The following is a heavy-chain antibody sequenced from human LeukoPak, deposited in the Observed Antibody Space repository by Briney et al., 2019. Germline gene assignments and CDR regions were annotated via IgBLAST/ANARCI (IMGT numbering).Heavy chain of an antibody. CDR3: ARHARRLGELTGY. J-gene: IGHJ4*02. CDR2: IYYSGST. V-gene: IGHV4-39*01. Sequence: PSETLSLTCTVSGGSISSSSYYWGWIRQPPGKGLEWIGSIYYSGSTYYNPSLKSRVTISVDTSKNQFSLKLSSVTAADTAVYYCARHARRLGELTGYWGQGTLVTVSS. D-gene: IGHD3-10*01. CDR1: GGSISSSSYY.